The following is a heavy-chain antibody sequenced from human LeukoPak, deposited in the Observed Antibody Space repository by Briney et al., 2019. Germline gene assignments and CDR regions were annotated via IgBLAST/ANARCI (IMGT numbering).Heavy chain of an antibody. V-gene: IGHV1-2*02. Sequence: ASVKVSCKASGNSFTGYYIHWVRQAPGQGLEWMGWINPDGGDTNYAQKFQGRVTMTRDTSISTAYMELSRLRSDDTAVYYCARDPRGHTYYYDSSGYYGGAFDIWGQGTMVTVSS. CDR2: INPDGGDT. CDR3: ARDPRGHTYYYDSSGYYGGAFDI. D-gene: IGHD3-22*01. J-gene: IGHJ3*02. CDR1: GNSFTGYY.